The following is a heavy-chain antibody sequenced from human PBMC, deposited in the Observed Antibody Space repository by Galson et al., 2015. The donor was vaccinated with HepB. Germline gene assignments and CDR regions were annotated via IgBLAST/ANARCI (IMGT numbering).Heavy chain of an antibody. CDR2: ISSSSSYI. V-gene: IGHV3-21*06. J-gene: IGHJ6*02. CDR3: ALGTVTTNFPYYYGMDV. Sequence: SLRLSCAASGFTFSSYSMNWVRQAPGKGLEWVSSISSSSSYIFYTDSVKGRFTISRDNAKNSLYLQMNSLRAEDTAVYYCALGTVTTNFPYYYGMDVWGQGT. D-gene: IGHD4-17*01. CDR1: GFTFSSYS.